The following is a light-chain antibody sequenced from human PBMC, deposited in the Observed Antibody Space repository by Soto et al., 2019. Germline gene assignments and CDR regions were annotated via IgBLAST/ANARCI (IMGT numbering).Light chain of an antibody. V-gene: IGKV2-30*02. CDR1: QSLVHSDGIAY. J-gene: IGKJ5*01. CDR3: MQGTHWPIT. CDR2: KVS. Sequence: DVVMTQTPIPLPVTLGQPASISCRSNQSLVHSDGIAYFSWFQQRPGRSPRRLIYKVSNRDSGVPARFSGSGSGTDFALKISRVEAEDVGVYYCMQGTHWPITFGQGTRLEI.